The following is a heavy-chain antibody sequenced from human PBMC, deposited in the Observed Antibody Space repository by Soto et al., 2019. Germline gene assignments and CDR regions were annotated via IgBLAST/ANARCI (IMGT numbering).Heavy chain of an antibody. D-gene: IGHD6-13*01. J-gene: IGHJ3*02. CDR2: IIPIFGTA. V-gene: IGHV1-69*13. CDR1: GGTFSSYA. Sequence: SVKVSCKASGGTFSSYAISWVRQAPGQGLEWMGGIIPIFGTANYAQKFQGRVTITADESTSTAYMELSSLRSEDTAVYYCARDLGRQQPYAFAIWGQGTMVTVSS. CDR3: ARDLGRQQPYAFAI.